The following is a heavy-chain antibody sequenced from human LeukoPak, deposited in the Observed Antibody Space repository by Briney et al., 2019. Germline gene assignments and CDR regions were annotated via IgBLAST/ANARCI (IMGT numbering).Heavy chain of an antibody. V-gene: IGHV4-39*02. CDR2: VFYSGRN. D-gene: IGHD3-10*01. CDR3: ARDSGTTGEVKFDP. J-gene: IGHJ5*02. Sequence: SETLSLTCTVSGGSISSSSYHWGWIRQSPGSGLEWIGSVFYSGRNHYNPSLKSRVIISVDTSKNQFSLRLSSVIAADTAVYYCARDSGTTGEVKFDPWGQGTLVTVSS. CDR1: GGSISSSSYH.